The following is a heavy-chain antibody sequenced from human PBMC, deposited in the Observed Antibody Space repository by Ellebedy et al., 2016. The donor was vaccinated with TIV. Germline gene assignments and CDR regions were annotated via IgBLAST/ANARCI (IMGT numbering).Heavy chain of an antibody. D-gene: IGHD6-13*01. V-gene: IGHV5-51*01. CDR2: IYPGDSDI. CDR3: ARHAGSWFSGGSKAGVY. CDR1: GYSFTDYW. Sequence: GESLKISCKGFGYSFTDYWIGWVRQMPGKGLEWMGIIYPGDSDIRYSPSFQGQVTISADKSISTAYLQWSSLKASDTAMYYCARHAGSWFSGGSKAGVYWGQGTLVTVSS. J-gene: IGHJ4*02.